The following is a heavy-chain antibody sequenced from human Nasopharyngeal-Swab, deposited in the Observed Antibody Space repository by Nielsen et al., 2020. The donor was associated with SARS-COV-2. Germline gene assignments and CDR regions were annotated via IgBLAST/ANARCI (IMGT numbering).Heavy chain of an antibody. Sequence: SETLSLTCTVPGGSISSYYWSWIRQPPGKGLEWIGYIYYSGSTNYNPSLKSRVTISVDTSKNQFSLKLSSVTAADTAVYYCASGRGDFHFDYWGQGTLVTVSS. CDR1: GGSISSYY. V-gene: IGHV4-59*01. CDR3: ASGRGDFHFDY. CDR2: IYYSGST. J-gene: IGHJ4*02. D-gene: IGHD2-21*02.